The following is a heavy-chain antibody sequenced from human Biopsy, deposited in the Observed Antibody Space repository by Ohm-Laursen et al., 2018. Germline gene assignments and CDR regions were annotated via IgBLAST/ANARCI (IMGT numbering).Heavy chain of an antibody. Sequence: SLRLSCAASGFAFNLYDMNWVRQAPGKGMEWISYIYGGGSPVSYADSVTGRFTISRDNAQNSLYLHMNSLRAEDTAVYYCARLNSGTYDASDLWGQGTMVIVSS. V-gene: IGHV3-48*03. D-gene: IGHD1-26*01. CDR3: ARLNSGTYDASDL. CDR2: IYGGGSPV. CDR1: GFAFNLYD. J-gene: IGHJ3*01.